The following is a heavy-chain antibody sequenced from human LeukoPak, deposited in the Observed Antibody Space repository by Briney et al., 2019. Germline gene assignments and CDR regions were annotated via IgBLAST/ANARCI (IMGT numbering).Heavy chain of an antibody. D-gene: IGHD4-23*01. Sequence: SVTVSCKASGGTFSSYAISWVRQAPGQGLEWMGGIIPIFGTANYAQKFQGRVTITADESTSTAYMELSSLRSEDTAVYYCARDQGNPGYYYGMDVWGQGTTVTVSS. CDR2: IIPIFGTA. CDR1: GGTFSSYA. J-gene: IGHJ6*02. V-gene: IGHV1-69*13. CDR3: ARDQGNPGYYYGMDV.